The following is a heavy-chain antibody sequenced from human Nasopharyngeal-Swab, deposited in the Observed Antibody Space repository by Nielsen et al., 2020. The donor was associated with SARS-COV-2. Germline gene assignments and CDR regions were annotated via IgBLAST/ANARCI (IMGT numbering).Heavy chain of an antibody. CDR3: VRSSYGDYSYYYVMDV. CDR2: ISWNSGSI. Sequence: SLKISCAASGFTFDDYAMHWFRQAPGKGLEWVSGISWNSGSIGYADAVKGRFTISRDNAKNSLYLQMSSLRAEDTAVYYCVRSSYGDYSYYYVMDVWGQGTTVTVSS. CDR1: GFTFDDYA. D-gene: IGHD4-17*01. J-gene: IGHJ6*02. V-gene: IGHV3-9*01.